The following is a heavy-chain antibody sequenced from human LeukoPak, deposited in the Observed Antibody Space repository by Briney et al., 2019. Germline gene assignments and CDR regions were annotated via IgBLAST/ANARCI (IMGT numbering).Heavy chain of an antibody. CDR2: ISPGDSDT. J-gene: IGHJ4*02. D-gene: IGHD4-23*01. CDR3: ARGRGATVITNFDY. CDR1: GYTFTGYW. Sequence: HGESLKISCKVSGYTFTGYWIGWVRRMPGKGLEWMGIISPGDSDTRYSPSFQGQVTMSADKSINTAYLQWGSLKASDTAMYYCARGRGATVITNFDYWGQGTLVTVSS. V-gene: IGHV5-51*01.